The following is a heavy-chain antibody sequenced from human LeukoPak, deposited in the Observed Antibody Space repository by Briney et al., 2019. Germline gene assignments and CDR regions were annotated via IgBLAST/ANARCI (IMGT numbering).Heavy chain of an antibody. D-gene: IGHD4-17*01. Sequence: PSETLSLTCTVSGGSISNYYWSWLRQPPGKGLEWIGYIYYSGSTNYNPSLKSRVTISVDTSKNQFSLKLSSVTAADTAVYYCARGPLGDEFADAFDIWGQGTMVTVSS. V-gene: IGHV4-59*01. J-gene: IGHJ3*02. CDR3: ARGPLGDEFADAFDI. CDR2: IYYSGST. CDR1: GGSISNYY.